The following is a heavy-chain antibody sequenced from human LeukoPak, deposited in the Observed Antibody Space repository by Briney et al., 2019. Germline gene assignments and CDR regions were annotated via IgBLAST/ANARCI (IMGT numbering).Heavy chain of an antibody. CDR1: GFTFSSYG. CDR3: ARDVHYDYVWGSYRPDAFDI. CDR2: IRYDGSNK. J-gene: IGHJ3*02. Sequence: GGSLRLSCAASGFTFSSYGMHWVRQAPGKGLEWVAFIRYDGSNKYYADSVKGRFTISRDNSKNTLYLQMNSLRAEDTAVYYCARDVHYDYVWGSYRPDAFDIWGQGTMVTVSS. D-gene: IGHD3-16*02. V-gene: IGHV3-30*02.